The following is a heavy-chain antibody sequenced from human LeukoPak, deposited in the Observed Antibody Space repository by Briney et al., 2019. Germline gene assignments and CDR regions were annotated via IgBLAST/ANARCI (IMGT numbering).Heavy chain of an antibody. J-gene: IGHJ4*02. CDR3: ARHEGYSSSQPFGY. CDR1: GGSISSYY. Sequence: SETLSLTCTVSGGSISSYYWSWIRQPPGKGLERIGYIYYIGSTNYNPSLKSRVTISVDTSKNQFSLKLSSVTAADTAVYYCARHEGYSSSQPFGYWGQGTLVTVSS. V-gene: IGHV4-59*08. D-gene: IGHD6-13*01. CDR2: IYYIGST.